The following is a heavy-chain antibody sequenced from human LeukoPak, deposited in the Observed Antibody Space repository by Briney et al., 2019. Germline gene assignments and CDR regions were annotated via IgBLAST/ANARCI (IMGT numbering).Heavy chain of an antibody. CDR3: ARGETSSSWTTFDY. J-gene: IGHJ4*02. Sequence: GGSLRLSCAASGFTFSSYDMHWVRQATGKGLEWVSAIGTAGDTYYPGSVKGRFTISRENAKNSLYLQMNSLRAGDTAVYYCARGETSSSWTTFDYWGQGTLATVSS. D-gene: IGHD6-13*01. V-gene: IGHV3-13*01. CDR1: GFTFSSYD. CDR2: IGTAGDT.